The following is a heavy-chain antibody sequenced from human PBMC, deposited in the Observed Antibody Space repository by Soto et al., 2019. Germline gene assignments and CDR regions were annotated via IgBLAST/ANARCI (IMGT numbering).Heavy chain of an antibody. Sequence: QVQVVQSGPEVKNPGSSVKVSCKASGGTLSSYAINWVRQAPGQGLEWVGGVIPVFDSTKYAQKFQGRVTITADNSRSTVYLELTGLRFDDTAVYYCARGTLRRDGYTGDRDADSIYTMDVWGQGTTVTVS. D-gene: IGHD5-12*01. V-gene: IGHV1-69*06. CDR2: VIPVFDST. CDR1: GGTLSSYA. CDR3: ARGTLRRDGYTGDRDADSIYTMDV. J-gene: IGHJ6*02.